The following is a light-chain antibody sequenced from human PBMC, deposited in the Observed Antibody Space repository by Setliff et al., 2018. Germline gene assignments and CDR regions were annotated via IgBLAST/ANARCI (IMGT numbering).Light chain of an antibody. CDR1: SSDVGGYNY. V-gene: IGLV2-8*01. CDR2: EVS. J-gene: IGLJ1*01. Sequence: ALTQPPSASGSPGQSVTIACTGTSSDVGGYNYVSWYQQHPGKAPKLMIYEVSKRPSGVPDRFSGSKSGNTASLTVSGLQAEDEADYYCSSYAGSNNPDVFGTGTKVTVL. CDR3: SSYAGSNNPDV.